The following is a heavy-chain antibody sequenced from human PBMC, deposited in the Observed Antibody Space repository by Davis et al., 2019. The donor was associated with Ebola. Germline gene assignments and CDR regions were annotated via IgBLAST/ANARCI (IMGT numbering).Heavy chain of an antibody. D-gene: IGHD3-10*01. J-gene: IGHJ6*02. V-gene: IGHV3-53*05. CDR1: GFTVSSNY. CDR2: IYSGGST. CDR3: AKDVLLWFGEWATYGMDV. Sequence: PGGSLRLSCAASGFTVSSNYMSWVRQAPGKGLEWVSVIYSGGSTYYADSVKGRFTISRDNSKNTLYLQMNSLRAEDTAVYYCAKDVLLWFGEWATYGMDVWGQGTTVTVSS.